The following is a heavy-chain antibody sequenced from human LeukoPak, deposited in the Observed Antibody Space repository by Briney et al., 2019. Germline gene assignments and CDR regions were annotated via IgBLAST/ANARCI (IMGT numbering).Heavy chain of an antibody. CDR3: ARAPSLYCSSTSCYVEGMDV. CDR2: IYTSGST. Sequence: SETLSLTCTVSGGSISSYYWSWIRQPAGKGLEWIGRIYTSGSTNYNPSLKSRVTMSVDTSKNQFSLKLSSVTAADTAVYYCARAPSLYCSSTSCYVEGMDVWGKGTTVTVSS. CDR1: GGSISSYY. D-gene: IGHD2-2*01. V-gene: IGHV4-4*07. J-gene: IGHJ6*03.